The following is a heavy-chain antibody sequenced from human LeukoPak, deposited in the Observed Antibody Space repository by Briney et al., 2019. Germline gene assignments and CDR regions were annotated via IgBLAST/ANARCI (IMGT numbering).Heavy chain of an antibody. CDR1: GFTFSSYA. Sequence: PGGSLRLSCAASGFTFSSYAMHWVRQAPGKGLEWVANIKQDGSEIYYVDSVKGRFTISRDNAKNSLYLQMNSLRAEDTAVYYCARDKIVGATKFDSWGQGTLVTVSS. J-gene: IGHJ4*02. D-gene: IGHD1-26*01. V-gene: IGHV3-7*01. CDR3: ARDKIVGATKFDS. CDR2: IKQDGSEI.